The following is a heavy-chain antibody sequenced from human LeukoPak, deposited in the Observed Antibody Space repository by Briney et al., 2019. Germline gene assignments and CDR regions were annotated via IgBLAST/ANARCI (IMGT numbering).Heavy chain of an antibody. Sequence: GGSLRLSCATSGFTFSDVWMTWVRQSPGTGLERVATINPHGSETYYVDSMRGRFTISRDNAKNSLYLQMNSLTVEDTAVYYCARAECDIWGQGTLVSVSS. CDR1: GFTFSDVW. V-gene: IGHV3-7*01. J-gene: IGHJ4*02. CDR3: ARAECDI. D-gene: IGHD2-21*02. CDR2: INPHGSET.